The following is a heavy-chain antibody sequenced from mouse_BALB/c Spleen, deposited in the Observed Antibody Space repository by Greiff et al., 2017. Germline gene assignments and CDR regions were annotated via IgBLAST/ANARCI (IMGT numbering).Heavy chain of an antibody. V-gene: IGHV1-82*01. CDR1: GYAFSSSW. CDR2: IYPGDGDT. CDR3: ARSIYYDYDAYAMDY. Sequence: VQLQQSGPELVKPGASVKISCKASGYAFSSSWMNWVKQRPGQGLEWIGRIYPGDGDTNYNGKFKGKATLTADKSSSTAYMQLSSLTSVDSAVYFCARSIYYDYDAYAMDYWGQGTSVTVSS. D-gene: IGHD2-4*01. J-gene: IGHJ4*01.